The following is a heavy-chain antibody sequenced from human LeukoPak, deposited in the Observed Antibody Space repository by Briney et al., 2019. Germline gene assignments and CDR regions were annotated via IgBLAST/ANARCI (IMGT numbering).Heavy chain of an antibody. CDR3: AKDRGSGYLDY. V-gene: IGHV3-30-3*02. J-gene: IGHJ4*02. CDR1: GFTFSGYP. Sequence: GGSLRLSCAASGFTFSGYPIHWVRQAPGKGLEWVAVISYDGSNKYYADSVKGRFTISRDNSKNTLYLQMSSLRAEDTAVYYCAKDRGSGYLDYWGQGTLVTVSS. D-gene: IGHD6-19*01. CDR2: ISYDGSNK.